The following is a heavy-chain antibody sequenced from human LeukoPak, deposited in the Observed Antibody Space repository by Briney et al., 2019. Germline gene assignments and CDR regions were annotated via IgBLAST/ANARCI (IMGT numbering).Heavy chain of an antibody. CDR1: GFTFSNAW. CDR3: TTDPIAFYDILTGYMIFDY. Sequence: GSLRLSCAASGFTFSNAWMSWVRQAPGKGLEWDGRIKSKTDGGTTDYAAPVKGRFTISRDDSKNTLYLQMNSLKTEDTAVYYCTTDPIAFYDILTGYMIFDYWGQGTLVTVSS. V-gene: IGHV3-15*01. CDR2: IKSKTDGGTT. J-gene: IGHJ4*02. D-gene: IGHD3-9*01.